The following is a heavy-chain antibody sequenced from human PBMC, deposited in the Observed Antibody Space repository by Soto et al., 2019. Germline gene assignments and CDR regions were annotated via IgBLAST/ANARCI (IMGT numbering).Heavy chain of an antibody. CDR1: GFTLSNYW. J-gene: IGHJ4*02. CDR2: INKDGSQK. D-gene: IGHD6-19*01. CDR3: VRERGLAY. V-gene: IGHV3-7*03. Sequence: GGSLRLSCAASGFTLSNYWMTWVRQAPGKGLEWVANINKDGSQKNYVDSVKGRFTIARDNGQNSLSLQINSLRVEDTAVYYCVRERGLAYWGQGALVTVYS.